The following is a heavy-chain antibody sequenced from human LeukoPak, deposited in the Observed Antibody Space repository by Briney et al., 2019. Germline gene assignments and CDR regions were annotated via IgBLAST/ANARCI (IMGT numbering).Heavy chain of an antibody. CDR1: GYRFSTYW. D-gene: IGHD6-19*01. J-gene: IGHJ5*02. Sequence: RGESLKLSCKGSGYRFSTYWGGWVRQMPGKRLEWMGIIYPRDSDIRYSPSFQGQVTISADKSISTAYLQWSSPKASDTAIYYCARGSSGYWFDPWGQGTLVTVSS. CDR3: ARGSSGYWFDP. V-gene: IGHV5-51*01. CDR2: IYPRDSDI.